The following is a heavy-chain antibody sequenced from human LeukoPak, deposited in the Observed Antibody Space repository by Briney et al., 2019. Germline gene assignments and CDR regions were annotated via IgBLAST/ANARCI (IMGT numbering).Heavy chain of an antibody. J-gene: IGHJ3*02. CDR1: GYTFTSYD. V-gene: IGHV1-8*03. D-gene: IGHD6-13*01. Sequence: AASVEVSCKASGYTFTSYDINWVRQATGQGLEWMGWMNPNSGNTGYAQKFQGRVTITRNTSISTAYMELSSLRSEDTAVYYCARDRNSFGIASSSWSHDAFDMWGQGTMVTVSS. CDR2: MNPNSGNT. CDR3: ARDRNSFGIASSSWSHDAFDM.